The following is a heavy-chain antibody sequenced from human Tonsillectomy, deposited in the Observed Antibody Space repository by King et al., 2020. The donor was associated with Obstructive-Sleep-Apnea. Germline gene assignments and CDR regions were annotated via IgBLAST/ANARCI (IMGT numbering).Heavy chain of an antibody. Sequence: VQLVQSGAEVKKPGASVKVSCKASGYTFTSYAISWVRQAPGQGLEWMGWISGYNGNTDYAQKFQGRVTMTTDTSTSTAYLDLRSLRSDDTAEYYCARVGGTELEQVLGWYFDYWGQGTLVTVSP. V-gene: IGHV1-18*04. CDR2: ISGYNGNT. CDR1: GYTFTSYA. J-gene: IGHJ4*02. CDR3: ARVGGTELEQVLGWYFDY. D-gene: IGHD1/OR15-1a*01.